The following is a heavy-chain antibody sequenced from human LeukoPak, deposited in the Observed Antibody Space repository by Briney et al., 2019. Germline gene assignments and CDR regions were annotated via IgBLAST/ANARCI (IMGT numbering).Heavy chain of an antibody. V-gene: IGHV4-59*01. D-gene: IGHD6-13*01. CDR1: GGSISSYY. CDR3: ARGNLAAAGTSFFDY. J-gene: IGHJ4*02. CDR2: IYYSGST. Sequence: SETLSLTCTVSGGSISSYYWSWIRQPPGKGLEWIGYIYYSGSTDYNPSLKSRVTISVDTSKNQFSLKLSSVTAADTAVYYCARGNLAAAGTSFFDYWGQGTLVTVSS.